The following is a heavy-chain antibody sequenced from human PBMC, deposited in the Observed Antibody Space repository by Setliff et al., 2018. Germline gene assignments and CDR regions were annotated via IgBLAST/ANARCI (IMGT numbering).Heavy chain of an antibody. CDR2: IYIGGST. Sequence: SETLSLTCTVSGGSISSYYWSWIRQPAGKGLEWIGHIYIGGSTAFNPSLNSRVTMSLDKSKNQFSLKLYSVTAADTAVYFCARVRITPYCMDVWGKGTTVTVSS. J-gene: IGHJ6*03. V-gene: IGHV4-4*07. CDR3: ARVRITPYCMDV. CDR1: GGSISSYY. D-gene: IGHD3-10*01.